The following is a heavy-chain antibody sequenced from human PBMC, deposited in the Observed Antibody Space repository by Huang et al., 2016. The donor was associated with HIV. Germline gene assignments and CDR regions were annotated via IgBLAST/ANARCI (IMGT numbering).Heavy chain of an antibody. J-gene: IGHJ6*02. CDR1: GTSMTSSTFY. CDR2: VCYPCNT. D-gene: IGHD2-2*03. Sequence: QLRESGPGLVTPSANLSLTCSASGTSMTSSTFYWGWFRQPPGRGLGWIGSVCYPCNTYYNPSLKSRVTISIDTANKQYSMRLTSVTAADTAVYFCAREVRSVDTDRPDGYYYRGLDVWGQGTTVIVSS. CDR3: AREVRSVDTDRPDGYYYRGLDV. V-gene: IGHV4-39*02.